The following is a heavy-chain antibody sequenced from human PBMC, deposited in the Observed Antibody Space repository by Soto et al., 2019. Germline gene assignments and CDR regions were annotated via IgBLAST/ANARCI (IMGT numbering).Heavy chain of an antibody. J-gene: IGHJ3*02. V-gene: IGHV1-69*06. CDR3: ASVDTAMVDAFDI. Sequence: SVKVSCKASGGTFSSYAISWVRQAPGQGLEWMGGIIPIFGTANYAQKFQGRVTITADKSTSTAYMELSSLRSEDTAVYYCASVDTAMVDAFDIWGQGTMVTVAS. D-gene: IGHD5-18*01. CDR1: GGTFSSYA. CDR2: IIPIFGTA.